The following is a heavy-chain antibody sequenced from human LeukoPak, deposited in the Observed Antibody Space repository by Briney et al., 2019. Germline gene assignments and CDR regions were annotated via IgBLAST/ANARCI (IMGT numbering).Heavy chain of an antibody. CDR3: ARGDSGWYSVD. J-gene: IGHJ4*02. CDR1: GYTFTNYF. CDR2: IYPSGGST. V-gene: IGHV1-46*01. Sequence: ASVKVSCKASGYTFTNYFMHWARQAPGQGLEWMGIIYPSGGSTSYAQKFQGRITMTRDTSTSTVYMELSSLRSEDTAVYYCARGDSGWYSVDRGQGTLVTVSS. D-gene: IGHD6-19*01.